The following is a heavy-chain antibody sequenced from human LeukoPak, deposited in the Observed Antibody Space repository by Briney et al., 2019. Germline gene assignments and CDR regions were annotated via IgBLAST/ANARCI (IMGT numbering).Heavy chain of an antibody. V-gene: IGHV4-61*02. D-gene: IGHD3-3*01. J-gene: IGHJ4*02. CDR1: GGSISSGSYY. Sequence: SQTLSLTCAVSGGSISSGSYYWSWIRQPAGKGLEWIGRIYTSGSTNYNPSLKSRVTISVDTSKNQFSLKLSSVTAADTAVYYCARDDPVFGSYLDYWGQGTLVTVSS. CDR2: IYTSGST. CDR3: ARDDPVFGSYLDY.